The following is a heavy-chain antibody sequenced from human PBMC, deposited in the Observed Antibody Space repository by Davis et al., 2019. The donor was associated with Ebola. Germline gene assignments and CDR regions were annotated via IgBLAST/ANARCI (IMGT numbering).Heavy chain of an antibody. Sequence: GESLKISCAASGFTFSSYGMHWVRQAPGKGLEWVAFIRYDGSNKYYADSVKGRFTISRDNSKNTLYLQMNSLRAEDTAVYYCAREETYCGGLICYDAFDIWGQGTMVTVSS. CDR1: GFTFSSYG. CDR2: IRYDGSNK. J-gene: IGHJ3*02. D-gene: IGHD2-15*01. CDR3: AREETYCGGLICYDAFDI. V-gene: IGHV3-30*02.